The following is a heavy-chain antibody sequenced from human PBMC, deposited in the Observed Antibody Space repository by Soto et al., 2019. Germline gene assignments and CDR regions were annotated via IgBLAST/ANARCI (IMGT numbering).Heavy chain of an antibody. Sequence: QVQLVQSGAEVKKPGASVKVSCKASGYTFTSYDINWARQATGQGLEWMGWMNPNSGNTGYAQKFQGRVTMTRNTCISTAYMELSSLRSEDTAVYYCARERSAAGSGWVDPWGQGTLVTVSS. V-gene: IGHV1-8*01. D-gene: IGHD6-13*01. CDR1: GYTFTSYD. CDR2: MNPNSGNT. J-gene: IGHJ5*02. CDR3: ARERSAAGSGWVDP.